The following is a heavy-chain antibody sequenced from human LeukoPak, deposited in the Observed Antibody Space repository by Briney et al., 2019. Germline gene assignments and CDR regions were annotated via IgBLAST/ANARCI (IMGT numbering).Heavy chain of an antibody. V-gene: IGHV4-61*02. CDR3: ARAGLPDILTGYYIDY. Sequence: PSQTLSLTCTVSGGSISGDNYYWSWTRQPAGEGLEWIGRISTSGSTSYNPSLKSRVTISLDTSKNQFSLKLSSVTAADTAVYYCARAGLPDILTGYYIDYWGQGTLVTVSS. D-gene: IGHD3-9*01. CDR2: ISTSGST. CDR1: GGSISGDNYY. J-gene: IGHJ4*02.